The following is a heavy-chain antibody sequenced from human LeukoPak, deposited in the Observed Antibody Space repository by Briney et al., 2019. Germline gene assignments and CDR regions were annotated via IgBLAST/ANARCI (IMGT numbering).Heavy chain of an antibody. CDR2: INPNSGGT. D-gene: IGHD2-15*01. Sequence: ASVKVSCEASGYIFTAYYMHWVRQAPGQGLEWMGWINPNSGGTNYAQKFQGRVTMTRDTSISTAYMELSRLRSDDTAVYYCARGGRNASPYCSGGSCYVDYWGQGTLVTVSS. CDR3: ARGGRNASPYCSGGSCYVDY. V-gene: IGHV1-2*02. J-gene: IGHJ4*02. CDR1: GYIFTAYY.